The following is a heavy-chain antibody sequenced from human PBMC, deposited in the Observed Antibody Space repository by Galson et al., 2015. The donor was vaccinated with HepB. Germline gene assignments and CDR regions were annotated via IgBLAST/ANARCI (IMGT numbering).Heavy chain of an antibody. Sequence: SLRLSCAASGFTFSSYGMHWVRQAPGKGLEWVAVISYDGSNKYYADSVKGRFTISRDNSKNTLYLQMNSLRDEDTAVYYCARGRGYQLLSPLDYWGQGTLVTVSS. J-gene: IGHJ4*02. CDR2: ISYDGSNK. CDR1: GFTFSSYG. D-gene: IGHD2-2*01. CDR3: ARGRGYQLLSPLDY. V-gene: IGHV3-33*05.